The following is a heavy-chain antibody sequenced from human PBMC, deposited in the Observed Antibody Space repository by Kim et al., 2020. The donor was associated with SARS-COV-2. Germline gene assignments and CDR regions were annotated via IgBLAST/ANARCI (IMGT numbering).Heavy chain of an antibody. Sequence: GGSLRLSCVASGFTFSTYAMNWVRQAPGKGLQWVSAISAAGDYILYTASVKGRFTISRDNSKNTVYLQMNNLRGEDTALYYCAAWTTRYDYWGQGALVTV. CDR1: GFTFSTYA. D-gene: IGHD4-17*01. CDR2: ISAAGDYI. V-gene: IGHV3-23*01. J-gene: IGHJ4*02. CDR3: AAWTTRYDY.